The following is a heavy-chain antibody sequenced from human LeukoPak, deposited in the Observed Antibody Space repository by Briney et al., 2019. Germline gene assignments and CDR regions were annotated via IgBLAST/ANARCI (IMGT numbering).Heavy chain of an antibody. D-gene: IGHD2-21*02. J-gene: IGHJ4*02. CDR3: ARDTGYCGGDCPFDY. Sequence: GGSLRLSCAASGFTFSRYWMHWVRHAPGKGLVWVSRINSDGSSTSYADSVKGRFTIPRDNAKNTLYLQMNSLRAEDTAVYYCARDTGYCGGDCPFDYWGQGTLVTVSS. V-gene: IGHV3-74*01. CDR2: INSDGSST. CDR1: GFTFSRYW.